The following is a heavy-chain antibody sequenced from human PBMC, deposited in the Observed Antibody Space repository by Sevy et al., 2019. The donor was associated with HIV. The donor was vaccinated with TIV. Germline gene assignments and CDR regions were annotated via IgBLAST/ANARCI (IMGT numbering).Heavy chain of an antibody. V-gene: IGHV3-7*01. D-gene: IGHD3-10*01. CDR3: ARDYSGSGTFDS. Sequence: GGSLRLSCAVSGFTLTNEFFSWVRQAPGKGLEWVANIKEDGSEKYYVDSVKGRFTISRDNAKNSLYLQMNSLRAEDTAVYYCARDYSGSGTFDSWGQGTLVTVSS. J-gene: IGHJ4*02. CDR1: GFTLTNEF. CDR2: IKEDGSEK.